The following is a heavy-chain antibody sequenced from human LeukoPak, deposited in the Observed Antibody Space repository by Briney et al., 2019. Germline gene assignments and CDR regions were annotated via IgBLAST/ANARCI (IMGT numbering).Heavy chain of an antibody. Sequence: GGSLRLSCAASGFTFSSYGMHWVRQAPGKGLEWVAVISYDGSNKYYADSVKGRFTISRDNSKNTLYLQMNSLRAEDTAVYYCARAKKDFWSVFDYWGQGTLVTVSS. CDR1: GFTFSSYG. CDR2: ISYDGSNK. J-gene: IGHJ4*02. V-gene: IGHV3-30*03. D-gene: IGHD3-3*01. CDR3: ARAKKDFWSVFDY.